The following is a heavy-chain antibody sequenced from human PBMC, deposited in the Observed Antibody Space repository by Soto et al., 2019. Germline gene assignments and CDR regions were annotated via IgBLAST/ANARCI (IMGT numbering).Heavy chain of an antibody. D-gene: IGHD3-22*01. J-gene: IGHJ4*02. CDR1: GFTFSSYG. CDR2: ISYDGSNK. V-gene: IGHV3-30*18. Sequence: QVQLVESGGGVVQPGRSLRLSCAASGFTFSSYGMHWVRQAPGKGLEWVAVISYDGSNKYYADSVKGRFTISRDNSKNTLYLQRNSMRAEDTAMYYCAEGGGGYYYDSSGYYLGYWGQGTLVTVSS. CDR3: AEGGGGYYYDSSGYYLGY.